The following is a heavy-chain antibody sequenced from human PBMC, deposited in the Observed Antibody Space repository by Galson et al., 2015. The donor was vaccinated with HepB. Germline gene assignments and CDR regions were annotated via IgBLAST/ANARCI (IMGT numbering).Heavy chain of an antibody. V-gene: IGHV3-30*18. CDR2: ISYDGSNK. CDR3: AKERRDYYDSSGNSDY. J-gene: IGHJ4*02. Sequence: SLRLSCAASGFTFSSYGMHWVRQAPGKGLEWVAVISYDGSNKHYADSAKGRFTISRGNSKNTLYLQMNSLRAEDTAVYYCAKERRDYYDSSGNSDYWGQGTLVTVSS. D-gene: IGHD3-22*01. CDR1: GFTFSSYG.